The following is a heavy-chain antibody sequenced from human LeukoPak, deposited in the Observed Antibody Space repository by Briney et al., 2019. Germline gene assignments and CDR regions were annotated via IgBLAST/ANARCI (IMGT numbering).Heavy chain of an antibody. Sequence: GGSLRLSCAASGFTFSNNWMTWVRQAPGKGLEWVASVKKDASEKYYVDSVKGRFTISRDNAKNSLYLQMSSLIVEDTAVYYCARVGATSAFDIWGQGTVVTVSS. CDR3: ARVGATSAFDI. CDR2: VKKDASEK. D-gene: IGHD1-26*01. J-gene: IGHJ3*02. CDR1: GFTFSNNW. V-gene: IGHV3-7*01.